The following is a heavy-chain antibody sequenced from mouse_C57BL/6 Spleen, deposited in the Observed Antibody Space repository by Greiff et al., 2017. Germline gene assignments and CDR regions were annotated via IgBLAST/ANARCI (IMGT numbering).Heavy chain of an antibody. J-gene: IGHJ4*01. V-gene: IGHV1-39*01. Sequence: EVQLKQSGPELVKPGASVKISCKASGYSFTDYNMNWVKQSNGKSLEWIGVINPNYGTTSYNQKFKGKATLTVDQSSSTAYMQLNSLTSEDSAVYYCARGGSTVVATRHAMDYWGQGTSVTVSS. CDR2: INPNYGTT. CDR3: ARGGSTVVATRHAMDY. D-gene: IGHD1-1*01. CDR1: GYSFTDYN.